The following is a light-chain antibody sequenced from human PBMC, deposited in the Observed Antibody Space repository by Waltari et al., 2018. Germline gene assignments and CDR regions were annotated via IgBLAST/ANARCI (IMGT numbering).Light chain of an antibody. V-gene: IGKV1-9*01. CDR2: AAA. Sequence: DIQLTQSPSFLSSSVGDRVTISCRASQGISTYLAWFQQKPGKAPRRLIYAAAILQGGVPSRFSGSGSGTDFTLTFSSLQPEDFGTYYCQQIKSYPITFGGGTKVEVK. CDR3: QQIKSYPIT. J-gene: IGKJ4*01. CDR1: QGISTY.